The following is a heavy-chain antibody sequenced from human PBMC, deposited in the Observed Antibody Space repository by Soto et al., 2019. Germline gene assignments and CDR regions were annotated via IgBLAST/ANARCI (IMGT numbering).Heavy chain of an antibody. D-gene: IGHD1-26*01. V-gene: IGHV3-23*01. CDR2: ISGSGGST. CDR1: GFTFSSYA. CDR3: AKSTVNYGATDY. J-gene: IGHJ4*02. Sequence: TGGSLRLSCAASGFTFSSYAMSWVRQAPGKGLEWVSAISGSGGSTYYADSVKGRFTISRDNSKNTLYLQMNSLRAEDTAVYYCAKSTVNYGATDYWGQGTLVTVSS.